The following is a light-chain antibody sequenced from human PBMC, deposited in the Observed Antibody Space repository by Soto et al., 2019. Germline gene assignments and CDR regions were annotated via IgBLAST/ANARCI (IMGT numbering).Light chain of an antibody. CDR1: QSIDTS. J-gene: IGKJ1*01. Sequence: DIQMTQSPSTLSASVGDRVTVTCRASQSIDTSLAWYQQKPGEALRLLIFRASTLEGGVPSRFSGSGSGTKFTLTISSLQADDFATYYCQHYQRFSGMFGQGTKVEIK. CDR3: QHYQRFSGM. V-gene: IGKV1-5*03. CDR2: RAS.